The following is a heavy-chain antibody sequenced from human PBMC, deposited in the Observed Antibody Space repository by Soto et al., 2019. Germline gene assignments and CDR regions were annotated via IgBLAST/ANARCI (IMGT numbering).Heavy chain of an antibody. CDR2: IYDSGST. V-gene: IGHV4-31*03. CDR1: GGSISSDGNY. CDR3: ARARMVRGIIYYYGMDV. J-gene: IGHJ6*02. Sequence: QVQLQEAGPGLEKSSQTLSLTCTVSGGSISSDGNYWSWIRQHPGKGLEWIGYIYDSGSTNYNPSLKSRVTISVDTSKNQFSLTLNSVTAADTAVYYCARARMVRGIIYYYGMDVWGQGTTVTVSS. D-gene: IGHD3-10*01.